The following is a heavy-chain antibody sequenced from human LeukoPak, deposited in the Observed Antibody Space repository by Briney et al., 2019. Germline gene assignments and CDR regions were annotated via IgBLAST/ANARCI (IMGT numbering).Heavy chain of an antibody. CDR3: ARQDRIAVAGTMWFDP. CDR2: IYYSGST. D-gene: IGHD6-19*01. V-gene: IGHV4-39*01. CDR1: GGSISSGGYY. Sequence: SETLSLTCTVSGGSISSGGYYWSWIRQPPGKGLEWIGSIYYSGSTYYNPSLKSRVTISVDTSKNQFSLKLSSVTAADTAVYYCARQDRIAVAGTMWFDPWGQGTLVTVSS. J-gene: IGHJ5*02.